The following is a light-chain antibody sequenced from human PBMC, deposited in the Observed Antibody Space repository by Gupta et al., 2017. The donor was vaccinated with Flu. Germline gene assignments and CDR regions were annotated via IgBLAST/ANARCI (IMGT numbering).Light chain of an antibody. V-gene: IGKV3-15*01. CDR3: QQYNNWPPLT. J-gene: IGKJ4*01. Sequence: EIVMTQSPATLSVSPGERATLSCRASQSVSSNLAWYQQKPGQAPRLLIYGESTRDTGIPARFSGSGSGTEFNLTISSRQSEDFAVYYCQQYNNWPPLTFGGGTKVEIK. CDR2: GES. CDR1: QSVSSN.